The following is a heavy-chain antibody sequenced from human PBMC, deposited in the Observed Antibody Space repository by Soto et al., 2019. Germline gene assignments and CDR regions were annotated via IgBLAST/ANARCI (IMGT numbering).Heavy chain of an antibody. J-gene: IGHJ3*01. V-gene: IGHV4-59*01. D-gene: IGHD3-22*01. CDR3: ARVLVNARYEASGYDTFDG. Sequence: SAAMSLTCTVSGGSLNGYFWSWIRHPTGKGLEWIGYIHYSGATKLRSSLKSRLDISVDTSENQFSLKLTSVTAADTAVYYCARVLVNARYEASGYDTFDGWGQGTMVTFSS. CDR2: IHYSGAT. CDR1: GGSLNGYF.